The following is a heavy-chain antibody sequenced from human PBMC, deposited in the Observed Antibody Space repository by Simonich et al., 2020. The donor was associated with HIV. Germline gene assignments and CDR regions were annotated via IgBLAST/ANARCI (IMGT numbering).Heavy chain of an antibody. CDR2: INHSGIT. CDR1: GGSYSGNY. Sequence: QVQLQQWGAGLLKPSETLSLTCAVYGGSYSGNYWSWIRQPPGKGLEWFGEINHSGITNYKSSLNSRATIAVDKSKNQFSLKLSSVTAADTAIYYCARRDRELILYFDYWGQGNLVTVSS. D-gene: IGHD3-3*01. J-gene: IGHJ4*02. V-gene: IGHV4-34*01. CDR3: ARRDRELILYFDY.